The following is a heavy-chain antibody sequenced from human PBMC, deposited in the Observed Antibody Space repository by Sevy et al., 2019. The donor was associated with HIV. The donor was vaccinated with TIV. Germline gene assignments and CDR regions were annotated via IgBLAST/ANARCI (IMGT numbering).Heavy chain of an antibody. J-gene: IGHJ6*02. CDR2: ISSSGSTI. V-gene: IGHV3-48*03. CDR1: GFTFSSYD. D-gene: IGHD1-1*01. CDR3: AKRGGQYDLGMDV. Sequence: GGSLRLSCAASGFTFSSYDMNWVRQAPGKGLEWVSKISSSGSTISYADSVKGRVTISRDNAKKSLYLQMNSLRAEDTAIYFCAKRGGQYDLGMDVWGQGTTVTVSS.